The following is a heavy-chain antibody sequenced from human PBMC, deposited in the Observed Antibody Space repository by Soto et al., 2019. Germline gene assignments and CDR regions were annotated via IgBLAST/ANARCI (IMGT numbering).Heavy chain of an antibody. D-gene: IGHD3-9*01. CDR1: GFTFSNAW. J-gene: IGHJ3*02. CDR3: AKVSGTYYDILTGPDAFDI. Sequence: EVQLVESGGGLVKPGGSLRLSCAASGFTFSNAWMSWVRQAPGKGLEWVGRIKSKTDGGTTDYAAPVKGRFTISRDNSKNTLYLQMNSLRAEDTAVYYCAKVSGTYYDILTGPDAFDIWGQGTMVTVSS. V-gene: IGHV3-15*01. CDR2: IKSKTDGGTT.